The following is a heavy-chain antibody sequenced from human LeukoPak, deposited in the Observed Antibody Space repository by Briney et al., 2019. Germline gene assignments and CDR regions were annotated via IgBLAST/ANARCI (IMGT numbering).Heavy chain of an antibody. J-gene: IGHJ5*02. CDR2: IYTSGST. CDR1: GGSISSYY. V-gene: IGHV4-4*07. Sequence: NSSETLSLTCTGSGGSISSYYWSWIRQPAGKGLEGIERIYTSGSTNYNPSLKSRVTMSVDTSKNQFSLKLSSVTAADTAVYYCARDLYGDYVEINWFDPWGQGTLVTVSS. CDR3: ARDLYGDYVEINWFDP. D-gene: IGHD4-17*01.